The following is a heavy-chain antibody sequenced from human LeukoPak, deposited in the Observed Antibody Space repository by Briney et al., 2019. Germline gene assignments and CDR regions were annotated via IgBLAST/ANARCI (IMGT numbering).Heavy chain of an antibody. Sequence: GGSLRLSCTASGFTFRSYAMSWVRQAPGKGLEWVSSISGGGGDTYYADSVKGRFTISRDNSKNTLYLQMNNLRAEDTATYYCAKDKKSVAAPSGFLDYWGLGTLVTVSS. D-gene: IGHD1-26*01. J-gene: IGHJ4*02. V-gene: IGHV3-23*01. CDR3: AKDKKSVAAPSGFLDY. CDR2: ISGGGGDT. CDR1: GFTFRSYA.